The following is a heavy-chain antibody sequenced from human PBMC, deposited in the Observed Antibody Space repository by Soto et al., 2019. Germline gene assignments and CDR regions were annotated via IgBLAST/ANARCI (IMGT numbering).Heavy chain of an antibody. CDR2: IYYSGST. D-gene: IGHD5-18*01. Sequence: QVQLQESGPGLVKPSETLSLTCTVSGGSVSSGSYYWSWIRQPPGKALEWIGYIYYSGSTNYNPPLQSRVTISVDTSKNQFSLKLSSVTAADTAVYYCAREGYSYGYSWFDPWGQGTLVTVSS. J-gene: IGHJ5*02. V-gene: IGHV4-61*01. CDR1: GGSVSSGSYY. CDR3: AREGYSYGYSWFDP.